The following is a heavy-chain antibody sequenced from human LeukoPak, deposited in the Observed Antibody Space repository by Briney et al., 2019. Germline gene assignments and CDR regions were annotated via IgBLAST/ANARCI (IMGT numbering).Heavy chain of an antibody. CDR2: LYSGGNT. V-gene: IGHV3-66*01. D-gene: IGHD7-27*01. CDR1: GFTVSSSH. CDR3: ATQNWGSRASDY. Sequence: GGSLRLSCAVSGFTVSSSHMSWVRQAPGKGLEWVSVLYSGGNTFYGDSVKGRFTISRDNSKNTLYLQMNSLRAEDTAVYYCATQNWGSRASDYWGQGTLVTVSS. J-gene: IGHJ4*02.